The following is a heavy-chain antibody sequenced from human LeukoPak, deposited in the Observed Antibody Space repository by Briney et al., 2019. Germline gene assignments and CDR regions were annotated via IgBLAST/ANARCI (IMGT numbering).Heavy chain of an antibody. D-gene: IGHD3-3*01. CDR3: TRGYLYYDFWSGYGTSYYFDY. Sequence: VASVKVSCKASGYTFTSYGISWVRQAPGQGLEWMGWISAYNGNTNYAQKLQGRVTMTTDTSTSTAYMELRSLRSDDTAVYYCTRGYLYYDFWSGYGTSYYFDYWGQGTLVTVSS. CDR2: ISAYNGNT. V-gene: IGHV1-18*01. CDR1: GYTFTSYG. J-gene: IGHJ4*02.